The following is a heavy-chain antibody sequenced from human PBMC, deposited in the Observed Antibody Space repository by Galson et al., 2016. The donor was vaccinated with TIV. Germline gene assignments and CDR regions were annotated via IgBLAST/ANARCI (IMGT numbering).Heavy chain of an antibody. V-gene: IGHV3-23*01. CDR1: GFTFNSYG. D-gene: IGHD6-13*01. J-gene: IGHJ3*02. Sequence: SLRLSCAASGFTFNSYGMTWVRQAPGKGLEWVSLISGSGGSTYYADSVKGRFTVSRDNSKNTLFLRMNSLRVEDTAIYYCARDRGRETPLRIEAKGPHDASDIWGQGTMVTVSS. CDR2: ISGSGGST. CDR3: ARDRGRETPLRIEAKGPHDASDI.